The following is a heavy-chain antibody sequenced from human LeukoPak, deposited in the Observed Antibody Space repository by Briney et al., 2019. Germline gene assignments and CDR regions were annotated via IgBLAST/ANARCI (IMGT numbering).Heavy chain of an antibody. CDR1: GGTFSSYA. V-gene: IGHV1-69*01. CDR2: IIPIFGTA. CDR3: ARVGIAARQDAFDI. Sequence: SVKVSCKASGGTFSSYAISWVRQAPGQGLEWMGGIIPIFGTANYAQKFQGRVTITADESTSTAYMELSSLRSEDTAVYYCARVGIAARQDAFDIWGQGTMVTVSS. D-gene: IGHD6-6*01. J-gene: IGHJ3*02.